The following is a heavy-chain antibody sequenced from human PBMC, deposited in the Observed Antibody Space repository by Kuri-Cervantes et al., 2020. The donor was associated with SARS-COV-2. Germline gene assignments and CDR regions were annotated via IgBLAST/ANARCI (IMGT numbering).Heavy chain of an antibody. CDR3: AKGNHDYSNYDSFDY. CDR1: GITYSSYI. Sequence: GESLKISCAASGITYSSYIMNWVRQAPGKGLEWVSYISGSSSTIYYADSVKGRFTISRDNSKNTLYLQMNSLRAEDTAVYYCAKGNHDYSNYDSFDYWGQGTLVTVSS. J-gene: IGHJ4*02. D-gene: IGHD4-11*01. CDR2: ISGSSSTI. V-gene: IGHV3-23*01.